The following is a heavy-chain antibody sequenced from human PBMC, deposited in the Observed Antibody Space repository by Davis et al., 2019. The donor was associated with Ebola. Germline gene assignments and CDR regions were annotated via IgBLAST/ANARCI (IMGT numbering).Heavy chain of an antibody. CDR3: TRCTGGNCYQGS. CDR1: GFTFSSHS. CDR2: ITSVGTI. J-gene: IGHJ5*02. V-gene: IGHV3-48*02. D-gene: IGHD2-15*01. Sequence: GESLKISCAGSGFTFSSHSMSWVRQAPGKGLEWVSCITSVGTIYHADSVKGRFTIARDNAKNSLYLQMNSLRDEDTAVYYCTRCTGGNCYQGSWGQGTLVTVSS.